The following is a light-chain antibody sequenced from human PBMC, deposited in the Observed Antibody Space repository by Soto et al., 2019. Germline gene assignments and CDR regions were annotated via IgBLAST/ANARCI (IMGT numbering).Light chain of an antibody. V-gene: IGKV3D-15*03. CDR3: HQRQSWPRT. CDR2: DAS. J-gene: IGKJ1*01. CDR1: QGIGST. Sequence: EIVMTQSPATLSVSPGEGATLSCRASQGIGSTLAWYQHKPGQTPRLLIYDASIRAAGIPARFSASGTGTDFTLTISDVQPEDFAVYYCHQRQSWPRTFGQGTKVDI.